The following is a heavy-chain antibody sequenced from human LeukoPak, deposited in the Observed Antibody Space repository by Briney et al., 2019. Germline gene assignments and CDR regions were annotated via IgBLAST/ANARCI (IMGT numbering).Heavy chain of an antibody. CDR1: GFTFSNYG. CDR2: ISSSSTYI. D-gene: IGHD6-19*01. CDR3: AKSSGWNYYYYYMDV. Sequence: GGSLRLSCAASGFTFSNYGMNWVRQAPGKGLEWVSSISSSSTYIYYADSVKGRFTISRDNAKNPLYLQMNSLRAEDTAVYYCAKSSGWNYYYYYMDVWGKGTTVIASS. V-gene: IGHV3-21*01. J-gene: IGHJ6*03.